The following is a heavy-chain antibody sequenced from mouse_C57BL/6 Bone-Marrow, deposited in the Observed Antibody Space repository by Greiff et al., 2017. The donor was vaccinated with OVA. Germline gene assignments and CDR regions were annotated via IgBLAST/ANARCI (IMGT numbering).Heavy chain of an antibody. V-gene: IGHV1-64*01. J-gene: IGHJ4*01. CDR3: ARPRHYYGSSPSYAMDY. CDR1: GYTFTSYW. Sequence: QVQLKQPGAELVKPGASVKLSCKASGYTFTSYWMHWVKQRPGQGLEWIGMIHPNSGSTNYNEKFKSKATLTVDKSSSTAYMQLSSLTSEDSAVYYCARPRHYYGSSPSYAMDYWGQGTSVTVSS. CDR2: IHPNSGST. D-gene: IGHD1-1*01.